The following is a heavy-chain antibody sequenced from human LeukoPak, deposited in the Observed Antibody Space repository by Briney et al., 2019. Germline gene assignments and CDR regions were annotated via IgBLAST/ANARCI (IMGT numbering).Heavy chain of an antibody. Sequence: ASVKVSCKASGYTFNNHYINWVRQAPGRGLEWMGWINTYSANTNYAQEFQDRVIMTTDTSTSTAYMELRSLRSDDTAVYYCAREGGIARPPYLYYYIDVWGKGTTVTVSS. D-gene: IGHD6-6*01. V-gene: IGHV1-18*01. CDR1: GYTFNNHY. CDR2: INTYSANT. J-gene: IGHJ6*03. CDR3: AREGGIARPPYLYYYIDV.